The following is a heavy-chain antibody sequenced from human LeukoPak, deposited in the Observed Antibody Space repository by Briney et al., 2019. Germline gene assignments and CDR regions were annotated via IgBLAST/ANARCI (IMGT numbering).Heavy chain of an antibody. V-gene: IGHV4-59*01. CDR2: IYYSGST. Sequence: SETLSLTCTVPGGSISSYYWSWIRQPPGKGLEWIGYIYYSGSTNYNPSLKSRVTISVDTSKNQFSLKLSSVTAADTAVYYCASGDTAGHFDYWGQGTLVTVSS. J-gene: IGHJ4*02. CDR3: ASGDTAGHFDY. CDR1: GGSISSYY. D-gene: IGHD5-18*01.